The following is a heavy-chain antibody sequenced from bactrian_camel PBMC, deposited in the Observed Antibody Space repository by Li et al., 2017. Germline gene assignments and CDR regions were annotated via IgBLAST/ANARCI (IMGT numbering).Heavy chain of an antibody. V-gene: IGHV3S42*01. J-gene: IGHJ4*01. D-gene: IGHD5*01. CDR2: IDSDGVT. CDR3: AADSPTARADVRTLYPNY. Sequence: VQLVESGGGLVQPGGSLRLSCAASGFAFRHYYMCWLRQAPGEEREGVAVIDSDGVTSYADSVKGRFTISKDNAKNTLYLQMNSLKPEDTAMYYCAADSPTARADVRTLYPNYLGQGTQVTVS. CDR1: GFAFRHYY.